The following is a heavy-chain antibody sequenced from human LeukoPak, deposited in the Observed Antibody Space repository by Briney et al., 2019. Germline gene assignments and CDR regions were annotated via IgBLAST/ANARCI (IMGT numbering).Heavy chain of an antibody. V-gene: IGHV3-23*01. Sequence: GGSLRLSCAASGFTFSSYAMSWVRQAPGKALEWVSVISGSGGRTYYADSVKGRFTISRDNPKNTLYRQMNSLGDEDTAVYYCAKVKGSAYSPNDYWGQGTLVTVSS. D-gene: IGHD2-15*01. CDR2: ISGSGGRT. CDR3: AKVKGSAYSPNDY. CDR1: GFTFSSYA. J-gene: IGHJ4*02.